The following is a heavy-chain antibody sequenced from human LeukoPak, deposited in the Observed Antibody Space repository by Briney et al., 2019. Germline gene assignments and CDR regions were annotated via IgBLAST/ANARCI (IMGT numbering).Heavy chain of an antibody. D-gene: IGHD4-23*01. J-gene: IGHJ4*02. CDR2: IGTSSSTI. Sequence: PEGSLRLSCAASGFTFSSYSMNWVRQAPGKGLEWVSYIGTSSSTIYYADSVKGRFTISRDNAKNSLYLQMNSLRDEDTAVYYCARHDYGGNSGDYWGQGTLVTVSS. CDR3: ARHDYGGNSGDY. CDR1: GFTFSSYS. V-gene: IGHV3-48*02.